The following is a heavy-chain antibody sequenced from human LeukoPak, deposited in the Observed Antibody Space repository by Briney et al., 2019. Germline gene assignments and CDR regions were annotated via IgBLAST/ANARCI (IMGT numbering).Heavy chain of an antibody. V-gene: IGHV1-46*01. Sequence: ASVKVSCKASGYTFTSYHMHWVRQAPGQGLEWMGLINLSGGSTTYAQRFQGRVTLTRDTSTSTVYMELSSLRSEDTTVYYCARDYVDDIPMIKDYWGQGALVIVSS. CDR2: INLSGGST. J-gene: IGHJ4*02. CDR1: GYTFTSYH. D-gene: IGHD2-8*01. CDR3: ARDYVDDIPMIKDY.